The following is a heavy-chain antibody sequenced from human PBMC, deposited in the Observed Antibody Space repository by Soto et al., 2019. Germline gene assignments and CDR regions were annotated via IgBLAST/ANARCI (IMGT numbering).Heavy chain of an antibody. D-gene: IGHD3-3*01. CDR1: GGSISSYY. Sequence: SETLSLTCTVSGGSISSYYWSWIRQPPGKGLEWIGYIYYSGSTNYNPSLKSRVTISVDTSKNQFSLKLSSVTAADTAVYYCARDRCDFWSGYGSYYYYYMDVWGKGTTVTVSS. CDR2: IYYSGST. CDR3: ARDRCDFWSGYGSYYYYYMDV. J-gene: IGHJ6*03. V-gene: IGHV4-59*01.